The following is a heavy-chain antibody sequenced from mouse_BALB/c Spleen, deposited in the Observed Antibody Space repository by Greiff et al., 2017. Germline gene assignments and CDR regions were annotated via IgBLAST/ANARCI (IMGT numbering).Heavy chain of an antibody. D-gene: IGHD4-1*02. V-gene: IGHV1-5*01. CDR2: IYPGNSDT. CDR1: GYTFTSYW. J-gene: IGHJ3*01. Sequence: VQLQQSGTVLARPGASVKMSCKASGYTFTSYWMHWVKQRPGQGLEWIGAIYPGNSDTSYNQKFKGKAKLTAVTSTSTAYMELSSLTNEDSAVYYCTRPNPNWSPFAYWGQGTLVTVSA. CDR3: TRPNPNWSPFAY.